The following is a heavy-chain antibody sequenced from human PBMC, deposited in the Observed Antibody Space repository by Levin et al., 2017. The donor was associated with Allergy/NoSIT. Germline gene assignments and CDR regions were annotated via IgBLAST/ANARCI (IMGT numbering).Heavy chain of an antibody. Sequence: LVASVKVSCKASGYTFTGYYIHWVRQAPGQGLEWMGWINPNSGATSYAQKFQGRVTMTRDTSISTAYMELSGLRSDDTAVFYCVRKEGGWPPYPDYWGQGTLVTVSS. J-gene: IGHJ4*02. CDR2: INPNSGAT. CDR1: GYTFTGYY. D-gene: IGHD6-19*01. V-gene: IGHV1-2*03. CDR3: VRKEGGWPPYPDY.